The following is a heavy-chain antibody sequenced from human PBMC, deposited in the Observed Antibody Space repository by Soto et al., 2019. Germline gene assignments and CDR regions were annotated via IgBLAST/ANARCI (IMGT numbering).Heavy chain of an antibody. CDR1: GGTFSSYA. D-gene: IGHD4-17*01. V-gene: IGHV1-69*01. Sequence: QVQLVQSGAEVKKPGSSVKVSCKASGGTFSSYAISWVRQAPGQGLEWMGGIIPIFGTANYAQKFQGRVTITADESTSTAYMELSSLRSEYTAVYYCARGLSDYGDSSYYFDYWGQGTLVTVSS. CDR3: ARGLSDYGDSSYYFDY. J-gene: IGHJ4*02. CDR2: IIPIFGTA.